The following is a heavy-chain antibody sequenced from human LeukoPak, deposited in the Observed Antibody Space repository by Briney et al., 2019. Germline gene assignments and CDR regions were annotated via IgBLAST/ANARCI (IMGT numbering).Heavy chain of an antibody. Sequence: SQTLSLTCTVSGGSISSCSYYWIWIQQPAGKGLEWIGRIYTSGSTNYNSSLKSRVTISVDTSKNQFSLKLSSVTAADTAVYYCARSSLIAVAGTVYMDVWGKGTTVTVSS. V-gene: IGHV4-61*02. J-gene: IGHJ6*03. CDR1: GGSISSCSYY. D-gene: IGHD6-19*01. CDR3: ARSSLIAVAGTVYMDV. CDR2: IYTSGST.